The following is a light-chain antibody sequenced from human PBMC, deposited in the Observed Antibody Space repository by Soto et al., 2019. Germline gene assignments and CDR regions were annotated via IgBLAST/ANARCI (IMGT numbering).Light chain of an antibody. CDR3: QHYINYPLT. J-gene: IGKJ5*01. CDR1: QSISSW. Sequence: DIQMTQSPSTRSASVGYIVTITCRSSQSISSWLAWYHQKPGKAPKLLIYKASTLESGVPSRFSGSGSGTEFTLTINSLQPDDFATYYCQHYINYPLTFGQGTRMEIK. CDR2: KAS. V-gene: IGKV1-5*03.